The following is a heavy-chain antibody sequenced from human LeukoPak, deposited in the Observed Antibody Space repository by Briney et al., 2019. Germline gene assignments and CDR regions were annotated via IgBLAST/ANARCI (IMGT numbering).Heavy chain of an antibody. CDR1: GGSISSSSYY. V-gene: IGHV4-39*07. D-gene: IGHD3-3*01. Sequence: SETLSLTCTVSGGSISSSSYYWGWIRQPPGKGLEWIGSIYYSGSTYYNASLKSRVTISVDTSKNQFSLKLSSVTAADTAVYYCASGNTDYDSGGYHMDVWGKGTTVTVSS. J-gene: IGHJ6*03. CDR3: ASGNTDYDSGGYHMDV. CDR2: IYYSGST.